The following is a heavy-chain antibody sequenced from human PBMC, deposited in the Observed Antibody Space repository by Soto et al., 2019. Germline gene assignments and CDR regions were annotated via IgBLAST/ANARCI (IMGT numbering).Heavy chain of an antibody. CDR2: IIPIFGDT. CDR1: GGTFSSFA. V-gene: IGHV1-18*01. CDR3: ARDLVGGDYYYYYGMDV. J-gene: IGHJ6*02. D-gene: IGHD2-15*01. Sequence: ASVKVSCKASGGTFSSFAISWVRQAPGQGLEWMGGIIPIFGDTNYAQKLQGRVTMTTDTSTSTAYMELRSLRSDDTAVYYCARDLVGGDYYYYYGMDVWGQGTTVTVSS.